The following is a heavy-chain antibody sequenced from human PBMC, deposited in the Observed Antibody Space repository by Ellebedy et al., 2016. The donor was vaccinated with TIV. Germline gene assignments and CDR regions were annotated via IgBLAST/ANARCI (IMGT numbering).Heavy chain of an antibody. D-gene: IGHD4-23*01. Sequence: PGGSLRLSCAASGFIFNRYGIQWVRQAPGKGLEWIGVIASDGGATVYADFVRGRFTLSRDNSRITVYLQMNSLSPDDTAVYYCTREARWGNWYFDLWGRGTLVAVST. CDR3: TREARWGNWYFDL. J-gene: IGHJ2*01. CDR1: GFIFNRYG. CDR2: IASDGGAT. V-gene: IGHV3-30*03.